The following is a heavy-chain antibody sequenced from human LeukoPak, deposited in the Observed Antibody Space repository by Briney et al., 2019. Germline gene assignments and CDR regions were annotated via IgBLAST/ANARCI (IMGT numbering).Heavy chain of an antibody. CDR2: INHSGST. J-gene: IGHJ4*02. CDR1: GGSFSGYY. D-gene: IGHD3-22*01. Sequence: SETLSLTCAVYGGSFSGYYWSWIRQPPGKGLEWIGEINHSGSTKYNPSLRSRVTISVDTSKNQFSLKLSSVTAADTAVYYCARGGVDSSGFPTVTYYFDYWGQGTLVTVSS. V-gene: IGHV4-34*01. CDR3: ARGGVDSSGFPTVTYYFDY.